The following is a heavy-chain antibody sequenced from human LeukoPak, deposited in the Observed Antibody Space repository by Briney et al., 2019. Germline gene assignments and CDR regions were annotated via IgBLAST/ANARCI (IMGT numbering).Heavy chain of an antibody. J-gene: IGHJ4*02. Sequence: ASVKVSCKASGYTFTSNHMHWVRQAPGQGLEWMGKINPSVDSTSYAQKFQGRVTMTRDRSSSTAYMELRRLRFDDTAVYFCARVSGYGASHIDYWGQGTLVTVSS. CDR2: INPSVDST. CDR3: ARVSGYGASHIDY. V-gene: IGHV1-46*01. CDR1: GYTFTSNH. D-gene: IGHD3-22*01.